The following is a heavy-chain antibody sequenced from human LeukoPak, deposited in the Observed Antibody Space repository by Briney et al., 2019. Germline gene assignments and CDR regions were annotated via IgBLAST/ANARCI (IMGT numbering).Heavy chain of an antibody. CDR1: GFTFSSYA. J-gene: IGHJ4*02. V-gene: IGHV3-53*01. D-gene: IGHD4/OR15-4a*01. CDR2: IYSGGST. CDR3: ATEKLTRRTILDY. Sequence: GGSLRLSCAASGFTFSSYAMHWVRQAPGRGLEWVSVIYSGGSTYYADSVKGRFTISRDNSKNTVYLQMNSLRAEDTAVYYCATEKLTRRTILDYWGQGTLVTVSS.